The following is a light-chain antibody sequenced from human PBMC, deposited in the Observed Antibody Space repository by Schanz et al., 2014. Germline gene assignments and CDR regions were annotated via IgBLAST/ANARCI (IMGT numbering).Light chain of an antibody. CDR1: QSVSSY. CDR3: QQSGSSPWT. Sequence: EIVLAQSPGTLSLSPGEKATLSCRASQSVSSYLAWYQQKPGQAPRLLIYDASNRATGIPARFSGSGSGTDFTLTISSLEPEDFAVYYCQQSGSSPWTFGQGTKVEIK. CDR2: DAS. V-gene: IGKV3-20*01. J-gene: IGKJ1*01.